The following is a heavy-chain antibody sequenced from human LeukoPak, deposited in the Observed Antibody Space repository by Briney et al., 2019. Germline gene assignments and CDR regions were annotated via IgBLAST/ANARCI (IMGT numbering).Heavy chain of an antibody. V-gene: IGHV3-72*01. J-gene: IGHJ4*02. CDR2: ARNRGNGYTT. CDR1: GFTFSDHY. CDR3: ARIMRVDYGTYYFDY. Sequence: GGSLRLSCAASGFTFSDHYIDWVRQAPGKGLEWVGRARNRGNGYTTQYAASVKSRFTFSRDDSENTVYLQMNSLKTGDTAVYFCARIMRVDYGTYYFDYWGQGTLVTVSS. D-gene: IGHD4/OR15-4a*01.